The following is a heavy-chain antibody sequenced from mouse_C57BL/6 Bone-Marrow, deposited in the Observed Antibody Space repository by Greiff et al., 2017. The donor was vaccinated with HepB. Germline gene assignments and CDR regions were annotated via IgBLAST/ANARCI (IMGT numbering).Heavy chain of an antibody. CDR3: ARMGIWDEEGYDMDY. Sequence: EVHLVESGGDLVKPGGSLKLSCAASGFTFSSYGMSWVRQTPDKRLEWVATISSGGSYTYYPDSVKGRFTVSRDNAKNTLYLQMSSLKSEDTAMYYCARMGIWDEEGYDMDYWGQGTSVTVSS. CDR2: ISSGGSYT. CDR1: GFTFSSYG. D-gene: IGHD4-1*01. J-gene: IGHJ4*01. V-gene: IGHV5-6*01.